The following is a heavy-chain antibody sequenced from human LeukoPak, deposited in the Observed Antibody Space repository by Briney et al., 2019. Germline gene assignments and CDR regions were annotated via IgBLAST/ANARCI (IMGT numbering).Heavy chain of an antibody. CDR2: ISAYNGNT. Sequence: ASVKVSCKASGYTFTSYGISWVRQAPGQGLEWMGWISAYNGNTNYAQKLQGRVTMTTDTSTSTAYMELRSLRSDDTAVYYCASGYSDRYYYYGMDVWGQGTMVNVFS. J-gene: IGHJ6*02. V-gene: IGHV1-18*01. D-gene: IGHD3-22*01. CDR3: ASGYSDRYYYYGMDV. CDR1: GYTFTSYG.